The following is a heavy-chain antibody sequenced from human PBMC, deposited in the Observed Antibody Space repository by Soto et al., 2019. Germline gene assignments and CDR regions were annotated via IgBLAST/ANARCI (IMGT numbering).Heavy chain of an antibody. V-gene: IGHV3-21*01. CDR1: GFTFTRYS. CDR3: ARGSEDLTSNFDY. Sequence: KPGGSLRLSCAASGFTFTRYSMNWVRQAPGKGLEWVSSISSTTNYIYYADSMKGRFTVSRDNAKNSVYLEVNSLSAEDTAVYYCARGSEDLTSNFDYWGQGTLGTVS. CDR2: ISSTTNYI. J-gene: IGHJ4*02.